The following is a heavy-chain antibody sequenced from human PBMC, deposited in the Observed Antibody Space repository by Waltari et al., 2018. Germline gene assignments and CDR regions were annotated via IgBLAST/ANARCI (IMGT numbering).Heavy chain of an antibody. CDR3: ARVSYVWGSYGPFDY. D-gene: IGHD3-16*01. CDR2: INSSGST. J-gene: IGHJ4*02. V-gene: IGHV4-39*07. CDR1: GGSITSSSYY. Sequence: HLQLQGSGPGLWKTSETLSLTCTVSGGSITSSSYYWGWVRHPPGKGLEWGASINSSGSTYYNPTLKSRVTISVDTSKNQFSLKLSSVTDADTDVYYCARVSYVWGSYGPFDYWGQGTLVTVSS.